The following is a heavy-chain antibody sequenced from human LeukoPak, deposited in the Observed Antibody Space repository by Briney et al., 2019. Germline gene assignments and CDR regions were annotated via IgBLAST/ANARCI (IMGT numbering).Heavy chain of an antibody. D-gene: IGHD2-15*01. V-gene: IGHV1-2*02. Sequence: GASVKVSCKASGYTFTGYYMHWVRQAHGQGLEWMGWINPNSGGTNYAQKFQGRVNMTRDTSISTDYMELSRLRSDDTAVYYCARGSGPVGDYFDFWGQGTLVSVSS. CDR1: GYTFTGYY. CDR3: ARGSGPVGDYFDF. J-gene: IGHJ4*02. CDR2: INPNSGGT.